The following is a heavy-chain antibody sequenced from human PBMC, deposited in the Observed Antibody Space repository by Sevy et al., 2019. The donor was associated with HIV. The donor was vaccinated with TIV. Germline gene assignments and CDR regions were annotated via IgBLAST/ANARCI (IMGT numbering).Heavy chain of an antibody. J-gene: IGHJ3*02. CDR2: ISSSGSTI. Sequence: GGSLRLSCAASGFTFSSYEMNWVRQAPGKGLEWVSYISSSGSTIYYADSVKGRFTISRDNAKNSLYLQMNSLRAEDMAVDYSARDGRSITNLNYVDISGYRLSDAFDIWGQGTMVTVSS. D-gene: IGHD3-22*01. CDR3: ARDGRSITNLNYVDISGYRLSDAFDI. V-gene: IGHV3-48*03. CDR1: GFTFSSYE.